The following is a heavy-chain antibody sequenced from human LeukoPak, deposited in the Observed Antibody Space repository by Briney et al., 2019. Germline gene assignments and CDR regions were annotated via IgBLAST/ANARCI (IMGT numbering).Heavy chain of an antibody. V-gene: IGHV4-30-4*08. J-gene: IGHJ4*02. D-gene: IGHD1/OR15-1a*01. CDR3: AREVTTNKLASYYFDY. CDR2: IYYSGST. Sequence: SQTLSLTCTVSGGSISSGDYYWGWIRQPPGKGLEWIGYIYYSGSTYYNPSLKSRVTISVDTSKNQFSLKLSSVTAADTAVYYCAREVTTNKLASYYFDYWGQGTLVTVSS. CDR1: GGSISSGDYY.